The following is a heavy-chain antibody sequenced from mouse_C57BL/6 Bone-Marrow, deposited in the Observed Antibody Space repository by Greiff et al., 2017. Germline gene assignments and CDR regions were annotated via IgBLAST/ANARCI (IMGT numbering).Heavy chain of an antibody. CDR1: GFNIKDDY. CDR2: IDPENGDT. D-gene: IGHD2-2*01. CDR3: TPYGFFAY. J-gene: IGHJ3*01. Sequence: EVQLQESGAELVRPGASVKLSCTASGFNIKDDYMHWVKQRPEQGLEWIGWIDPENGDTEYASKFQGKATITADTSSNTAYLQLSSLTSEDTAVYYCTPYGFFAYWGQGTLVTVSA. V-gene: IGHV14-4*01.